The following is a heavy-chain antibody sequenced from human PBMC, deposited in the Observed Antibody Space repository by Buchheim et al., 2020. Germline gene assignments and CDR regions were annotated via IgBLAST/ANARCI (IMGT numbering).Heavy chain of an antibody. V-gene: IGHV3-30-3*01. CDR1: GFTFSSYA. J-gene: IGHJ4*02. CDR3: AREHRDGYNRRGYYFDY. Sequence: QVQLVESGGGVVQPGRSLRLSCAASGFTFSSYAMHWVRQAPGKGLEWVAVISYDGSNKYYADSVKGRFTISRDTPKNTLYLQMNSLRAEDTAVYYCAREHRDGYNRRGYYFDYWGQGTL. D-gene: IGHD5-24*01. CDR2: ISYDGSNK.